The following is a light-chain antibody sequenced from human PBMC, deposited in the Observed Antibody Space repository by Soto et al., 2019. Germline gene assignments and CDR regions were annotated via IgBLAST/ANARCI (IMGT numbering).Light chain of an antibody. CDR3: SSYTSRSIVV. CDR2: DIS. J-gene: IGLJ2*01. V-gene: IGLV2-14*03. Sequence: QSVLTQPASVSESPGQSITISCTGTSSDVGASDFVSWYQQHPGKAPELIIYDISNRPSGVSNRFSGSKSGNTASLTISGLQADDEADYYCSSYTSRSIVVFGGGTKVTVL. CDR1: SSDVGASDF.